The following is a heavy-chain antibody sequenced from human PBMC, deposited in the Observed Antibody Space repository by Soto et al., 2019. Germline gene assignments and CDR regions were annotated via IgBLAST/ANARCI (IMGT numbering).Heavy chain of an antibody. CDR3: ARTTNGGVADSFES. CDR1: RFTFSSYW. CDR2: IKEDGSDK. Sequence: PGGSLRLSCAASRFTFSSYWMSWVRQAPGRGLEWVANIKEDGSDKYYADSVKGRFTISRDKAKNSLYVQMNSLRAEHTAVYYCARTTNGGVADSFESWGQGTRVTISS. J-gene: IGHJ5*01. V-gene: IGHV3-7*01. D-gene: IGHD3-3*01.